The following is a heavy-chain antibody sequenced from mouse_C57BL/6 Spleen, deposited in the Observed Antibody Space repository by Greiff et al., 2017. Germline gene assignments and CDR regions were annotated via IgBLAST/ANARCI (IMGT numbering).Heavy chain of an antibody. J-gene: IGHJ4*01. CDR2: ILPGSGST. Sequence: VQLQQSGAELMKPGASVKLSCKATGYTFTGYWIEWVKQRPGHGLAWIGEILPGSGSTNYNEKFKDKATFTADTSSNTAYMQLSRLTTEDSAIYYCARILYDSYGMDYWGQGTSVTVSS. D-gene: IGHD1-1*01. CDR3: ARILYDSYGMDY. CDR1: GYTFTGYW. V-gene: IGHV1-9*01.